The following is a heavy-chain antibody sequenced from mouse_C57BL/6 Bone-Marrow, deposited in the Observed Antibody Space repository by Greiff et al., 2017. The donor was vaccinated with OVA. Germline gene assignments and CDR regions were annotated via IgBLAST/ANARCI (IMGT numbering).Heavy chain of an antibody. CDR1: GFNIKDDY. V-gene: IGHV14-4*01. CDR2: IDPENGDT. CDR3: TTHYDGYYRDY. D-gene: IGHD2-3*01. J-gene: IGHJ4*01. Sequence: EVQRVESGAELVRPGASVKLSCTASGFNIKDDYMHWVKQRPEQGLEWIGWIDPENGDTEYASKFQGKATITADTSSNTAYLQLSSLTSEDTAVYYCTTHYDGYYRDYWGQGTSVTVSS.